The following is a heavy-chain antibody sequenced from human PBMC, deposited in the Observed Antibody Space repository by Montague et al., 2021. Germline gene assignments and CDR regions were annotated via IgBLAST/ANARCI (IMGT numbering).Heavy chain of an antibody. Sequence: SETLSLTCSVSGDSISGSHWCWVRQPPGKGLQWIGLIYLTGSSVSNSYLTVRGTMTLATSTNHFPLTVFSVTAAATAVYFCARIGGTGDDLLDYWGQGILVTVSS. CDR3: ARIGGTGDDLLDY. CDR1: GDSISGSH. V-gene: IGHV4-59*01. D-gene: IGHD7-27*01. J-gene: IGHJ4*02. CDR2: IYLTGSS.